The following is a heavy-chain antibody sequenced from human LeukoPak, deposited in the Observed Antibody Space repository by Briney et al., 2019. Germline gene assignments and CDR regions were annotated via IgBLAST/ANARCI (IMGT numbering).Heavy chain of an antibody. J-gene: IGHJ4*02. CDR2: IYSGGST. CDR3: VGWNDERWVDY. Sequence: GGSLRLSCAACGFTVSSNYMSWVRQAPGKGLEWVSVIYSGGSTYYADSVKGRFTISRDNSKNTLYLQMNSLRAEDTAVYYCVGWNDERWVDYWGQGTLVTVSS. D-gene: IGHD1-1*01. V-gene: IGHV3-53*01. CDR1: GFTVSSNY.